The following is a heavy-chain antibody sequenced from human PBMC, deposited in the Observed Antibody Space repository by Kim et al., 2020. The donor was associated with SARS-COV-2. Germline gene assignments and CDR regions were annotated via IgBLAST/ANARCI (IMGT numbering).Heavy chain of an antibody. Sequence: NPSLKSRVTFSVDTSKNQFSLKLSSVTAADTAVYYCANGGNYCSGGSCFDYWGQGTLVTVSS. V-gene: IGHV4-34*01. CDR3: ANGGNYCSGGSCFDY. D-gene: IGHD2-15*01. J-gene: IGHJ4*02.